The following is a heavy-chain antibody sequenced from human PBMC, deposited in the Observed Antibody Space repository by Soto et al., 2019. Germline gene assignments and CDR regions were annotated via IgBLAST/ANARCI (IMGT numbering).Heavy chain of an antibody. CDR1: GFSLSTSGVR. CDR2: IHWDDDK. CDR3: AHGYSSSSVFDY. J-gene: IGHJ4*02. Sequence: QITLKESGPTLVKPTQTLTLTCTFSGFSLSTSGVRVGWIRQPPGKALEWLALIHWDDDKNYSSSLKSRLTITKDTSKSQVVLTMTNIDPVDTGTYYCAHGYSSSSVFDYWGQGTLVTVSS. V-gene: IGHV2-5*02. D-gene: IGHD6-6*01.